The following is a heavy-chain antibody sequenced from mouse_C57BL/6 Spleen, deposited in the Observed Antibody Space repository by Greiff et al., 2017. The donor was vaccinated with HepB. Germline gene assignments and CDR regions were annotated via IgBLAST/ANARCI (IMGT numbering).Heavy chain of an antibody. CDR1: GYTFTDYE. CDR2: IDPETGGT. D-gene: IGHD1-1*01. Sequence: VQLQQSGAELVRPGASVTLSCKASGYTFTDYEMHWVKQTPVHGLEWIGAIDPETGGTAYNQKFKGKAILTADKSSSTAYMELRSLTSEDSAVYYCTRHGFLTVDYWGQGTTLTVSS. J-gene: IGHJ2*01. CDR3: TRHGFLTVDY. V-gene: IGHV1-15*01.